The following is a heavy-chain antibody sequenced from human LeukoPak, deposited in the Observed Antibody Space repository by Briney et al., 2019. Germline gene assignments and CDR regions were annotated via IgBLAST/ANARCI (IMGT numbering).Heavy chain of an antibody. CDR3: ASDSYSPEYFQH. V-gene: IGHV3-66*01. CDR1: GFSVSNNY. J-gene: IGHJ1*01. D-gene: IGHD2-15*01. CDR2: IYRGGST. Sequence: GGSLRLSCAASGFSVSNNYMSWVRQAPGKGLEWVPVIYRGGSTFHADSVKGRLTISRDNSKNSLYLQMNSLRAEDTAVYYCASDSYSPEYFQHWGQGTLVTVSS.